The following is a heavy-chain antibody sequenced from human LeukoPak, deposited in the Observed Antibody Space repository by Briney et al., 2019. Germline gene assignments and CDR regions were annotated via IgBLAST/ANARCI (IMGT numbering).Heavy chain of an antibody. CDR3: ARGDCSGGSCYFDY. CDR1: GDSINGYY. J-gene: IGHJ4*02. D-gene: IGHD2-15*01. CDR2: INHSGST. V-gene: IGHV4-34*01. Sequence: SETLSLTCSVSGDSINGYYWSWIRQPPGKGLEWIGEINHSGSTNYNPSLKSRVTISVDTSKNQFSLKLSSVTAADTAVYYCARGDCSGGSCYFDYWGQGTLVTVSS.